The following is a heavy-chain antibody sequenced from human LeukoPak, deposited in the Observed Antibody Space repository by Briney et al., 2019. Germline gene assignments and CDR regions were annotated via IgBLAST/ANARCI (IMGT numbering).Heavy chain of an antibody. V-gene: IGHV4-39*01. D-gene: IGHD5-24*01. Sequence: PSETLSLTCTVSGGSISSSSYYWGWIRRPPGKGLEWIGSIYYSGSTYYNPSLKSRVTISVDTSKNQFSLKLSSVTAADTAVYYCARHRGRDGYNYGDFDYWGQGTLVTVSS. J-gene: IGHJ4*02. CDR1: GGSISSSSYY. CDR3: ARHRGRDGYNYGDFDY. CDR2: IYYSGST.